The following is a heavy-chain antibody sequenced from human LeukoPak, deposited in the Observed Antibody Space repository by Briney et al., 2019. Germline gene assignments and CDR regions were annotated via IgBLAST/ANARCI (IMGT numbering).Heavy chain of an antibody. D-gene: IGHD4-17*01. CDR3: AKDSSRDMTVTTILDY. J-gene: IGHJ4*02. Sequence: PGGSLRLSCAASGFTFSYYAMTWVRQAPGKGLEWVSGISGSGGRTYYADSVKGRFTISRDNSKNTLFLQMNSLRAEDTAVYYCAKDSSRDMTVTTILDYWGQGTLVTVSS. CDR2: ISGSGGRT. V-gene: IGHV3-23*01. CDR1: GFTFSYYA.